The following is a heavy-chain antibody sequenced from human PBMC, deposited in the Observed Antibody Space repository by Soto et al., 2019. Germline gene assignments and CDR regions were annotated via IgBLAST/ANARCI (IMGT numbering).Heavy chain of an antibody. CDR1: GDSMGSGGYY. CDR2: IYYSGST. CDR3: AGTRTYYFDY. V-gene: IGHV4-31*03. J-gene: IGHJ4*02. Sequence: SETLSLTCTVSGDSMGSGGYYWSWIRQHPGKGLEWIGYIYYSGSTFYNPSLKSRITISVDTSKNQFSLKLSSVTAADTAVYYCAGTRTYYFDYWGQGTLVTVS.